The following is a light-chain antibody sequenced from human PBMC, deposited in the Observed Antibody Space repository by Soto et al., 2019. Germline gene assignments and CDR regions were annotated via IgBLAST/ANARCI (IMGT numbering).Light chain of an antibody. CDR2: GAS. J-gene: IGKJ1*01. Sequence: IVMTQPPGTLSVSPGERATLSCRASQSVSSNLAWYQQKPGQAPRLLIYGASTRATGIPARFSGSGSETEFTLTISSLQSEDFAVYYCQQFYNWPRTFGQGTKVDIK. CDR1: QSVSSN. V-gene: IGKV3-15*01. CDR3: QQFYNWPRT.